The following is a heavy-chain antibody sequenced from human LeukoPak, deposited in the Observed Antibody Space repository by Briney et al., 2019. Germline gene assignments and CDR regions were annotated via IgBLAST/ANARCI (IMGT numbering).Heavy chain of an antibody. CDR3: ARADSGYGKDYYYYMDV. V-gene: IGHV4-38-2*02. D-gene: IGHD5-12*01. CDR2: IYHSGST. Sequence: SETLSLTCTVSGYSISSGYYWGWIRQPPGKGLEWIGSIYHSGSTYYNPSLKSRVTISVDTSKNQFSLKLSSVTAADTAVYYCARADSGYGKDYYYYMDVWGKGTTVTVSS. J-gene: IGHJ6*03. CDR1: GYSISSGYY.